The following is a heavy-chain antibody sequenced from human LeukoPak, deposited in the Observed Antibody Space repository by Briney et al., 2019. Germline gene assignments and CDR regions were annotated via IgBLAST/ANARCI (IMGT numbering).Heavy chain of an antibody. J-gene: IGHJ4*02. Sequence: GGSLRLSSAASGFTFSTYAMNWVRQAPGKGLEWVSSIRSIDDTTYYADPVKGRFTISRDDSRRTLYLQMNSLRADATALYYCAKSFVGFSYGKSDFWGRGTLVTVSS. CDR2: IRSIDDTT. CDR1: GFTFSTYA. D-gene: IGHD5-18*01. V-gene: IGHV3-23*01. CDR3: AKSFVGFSYGKSDF.